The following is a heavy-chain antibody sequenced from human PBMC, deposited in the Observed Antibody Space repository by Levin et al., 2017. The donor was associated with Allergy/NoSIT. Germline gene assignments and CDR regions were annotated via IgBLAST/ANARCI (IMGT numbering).Heavy chain of an antibody. J-gene: IGHJ6*03. CDR2: INHRGST. Sequence: SETLSLTCAVYGGSLSNHYWSWIRQPPGKGLEWIGEINHRGSTNYNPSLKSRVTISVDTSKNQFSLKLSSVTAADTAVYYCARARDVTPTFFYYYYMDVWGKGTTVTVSS. CDR3: ARARDVTPTFFYYYYMDV. CDR1: GGSLSNHY. D-gene: IGHD3-16*01. V-gene: IGHV4-34*01.